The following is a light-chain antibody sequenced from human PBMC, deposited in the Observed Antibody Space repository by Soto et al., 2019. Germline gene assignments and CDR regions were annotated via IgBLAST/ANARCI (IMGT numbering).Light chain of an antibody. CDR1: QSVLYSSNNKNY. V-gene: IGKV4-1*01. CDR3: QQYYSEGT. J-gene: IGKJ1*01. Sequence: DIVMTQSPDSLTVSLGERATINCKSSQSVLYSSNNKNYLAWYQQKPGQPPKLLIYWASTREYGVPDRFSGSGSGTDFPLTISSLQAEDVAVYYRQQYYSEGTFGQGTKVEIK. CDR2: WAS.